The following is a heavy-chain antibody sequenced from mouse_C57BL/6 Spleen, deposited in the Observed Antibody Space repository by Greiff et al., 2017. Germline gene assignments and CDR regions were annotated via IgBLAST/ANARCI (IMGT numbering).Heavy chain of an antibody. D-gene: IGHD1-1*01. CDR1: GYTFTSYW. CDR3: ARGITTVVATTGAPFDY. Sequence: QVQLQQPGAELVKPGASVKLSCKASGYTFTSYWMQWVKQRPGQGLEWIGEIDPSDSYTNYNQKFKGKATLTVDTSSSTAYMPLSSLTSEDSAVYYCARGITTVVATTGAPFDYWGQGTTLTVSS. CDR2: IDPSDSYT. V-gene: IGHV1-50*01. J-gene: IGHJ2*01.